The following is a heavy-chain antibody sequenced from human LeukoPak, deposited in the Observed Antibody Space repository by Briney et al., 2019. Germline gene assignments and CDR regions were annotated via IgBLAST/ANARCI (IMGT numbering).Heavy chain of an antibody. Sequence: PGRSLRLSCAVSGFTFSSYGMHWVRQAPGKGLEWVAVISYDGSDKYCADSLKGRFTISRDNSRNTLYLQMNSLRADDTAVYYCAKRGKDDYGDYWGQGTLVTVSS. V-gene: IGHV3-30*18. CDR1: GFTFSSYG. D-gene: IGHD3-16*01. J-gene: IGHJ4*02. CDR3: AKRGKDDYGDY. CDR2: ISYDGSDK.